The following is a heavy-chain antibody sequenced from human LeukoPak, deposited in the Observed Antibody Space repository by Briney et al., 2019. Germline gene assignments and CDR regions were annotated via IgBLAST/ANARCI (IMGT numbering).Heavy chain of an antibody. CDR1: GGSISSSSYY. V-gene: IGHV4-39*01. Sequence: PSETLSLTCTVSGGSISSSSYYWGGIRQPPGKGLEWIGSIYYSGSTYYNPSLKSRVTISVDTSKNQFSLKLSSVTAADTAVYYCARQPKLEEKYYYDSSGYYFDYWGQGTLVTFSS. J-gene: IGHJ4*02. D-gene: IGHD3-22*01. CDR2: IYYSGST. CDR3: ARQPKLEEKYYYDSSGYYFDY.